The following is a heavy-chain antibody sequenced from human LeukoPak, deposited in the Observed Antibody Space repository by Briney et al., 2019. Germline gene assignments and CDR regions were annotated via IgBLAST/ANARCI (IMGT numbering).Heavy chain of an antibody. CDR3: ARAARIMGFGEVSYYMDV. CDR1: GYTFIGYY. CDR2: INPNSGGT. V-gene: IGHV1-2*02. J-gene: IGHJ6*03. Sequence: ASVKVSCKASGYTFIGYYMHWVRQAPGQGLEWMGWINPNSGGTNYAQKFQGRVTMTRDTSIRTACMELSSLRSEDTAVYYCARAARIMGFGEVSYYMDVWGKGTTVTISS. D-gene: IGHD3-10*01.